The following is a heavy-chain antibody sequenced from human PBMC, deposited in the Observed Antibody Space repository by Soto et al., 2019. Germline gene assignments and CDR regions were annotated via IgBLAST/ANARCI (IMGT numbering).Heavy chain of an antibody. CDR3: ARGGYSGYDLDY. CDR2: IGTAGDT. CDR1: GFTFSSYD. Sequence: EVQLVESGGGLVQPGGSLRLSCAASGFTFSSYDMHWVRQATGKGLEWVSAIGTAGDTYYPGSVKGRFTISRENAKNYLYLQMNSLRAGDTAVYYCARGGYSGYDLDYWGQGTLVTVSS. V-gene: IGHV3-13*01. J-gene: IGHJ4*02. D-gene: IGHD5-12*01.